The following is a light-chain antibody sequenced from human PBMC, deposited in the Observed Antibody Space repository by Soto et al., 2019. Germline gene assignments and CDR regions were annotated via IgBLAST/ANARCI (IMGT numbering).Light chain of an antibody. J-gene: IGKJ5*01. CDR2: DAS. CDR3: HQRQYWPPIT. V-gene: IGKV3-11*01. Sequence: VVFPQSPATLSLSPGERATLSCRTSLSVSVYLDWYQQKPGQAPRLLISDASNRATGIPARFSGSGSGTDFTLTISSLEPEDFAVYYCHQRQYWPPITFGQGTRLEIK. CDR1: LSVSVY.